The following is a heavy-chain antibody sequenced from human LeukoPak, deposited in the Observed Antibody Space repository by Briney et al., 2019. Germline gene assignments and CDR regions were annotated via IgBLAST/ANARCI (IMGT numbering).Heavy chain of an antibody. CDR1: GGSIGDNY. D-gene: IGHD6-13*01. J-gene: IGHJ4*02. Sequence: PSETLSLTCTVSGGSIGDNYWSWIRQPPGKGLEWLGYVYYSGSTNYHPSLRSRVTMSVDTSKSQFSLSLTSVTAADTAVYYCARGGGIAAAGGFDYWGQGTLVTVSS. V-gene: IGHV4-59*01. CDR2: VYYSGST. CDR3: ARGGGIAAAGGFDY.